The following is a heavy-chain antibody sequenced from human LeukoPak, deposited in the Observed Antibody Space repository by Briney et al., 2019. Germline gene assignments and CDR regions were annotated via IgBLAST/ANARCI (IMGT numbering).Heavy chain of an antibody. V-gene: IGHV4-31*11. CDR1: GGAFSGFS. J-gene: IGHJ4*02. CDR2: IHYTGST. CDR3: AREGLGTAMEY. D-gene: IGHD2-21*02. Sequence: SETLSLTCAVYGGAFSGFSWSWIRQHPGKGPEWIGYIHYTGSTYYNPSLESRVTMSVYRSENQFSLNLSAVSAADTAVYYCAREGLGTAMEYWGQGKLVFVSS.